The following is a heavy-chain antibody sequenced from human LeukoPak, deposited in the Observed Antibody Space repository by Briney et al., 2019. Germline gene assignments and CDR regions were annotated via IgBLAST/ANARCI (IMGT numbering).Heavy chain of an antibody. CDR3: ARGPGVVVPAAIPYYYYYGMDV. D-gene: IGHD2-2*01. J-gene: IGHJ6*02. CDR1: GFTFSSYE. V-gene: IGHV3-48*03. Sequence: GGSLRLSCAASGFTFSSYEMNWVRQAPGKGLEWVSYICSSGSTIYYADAVKGRFTISRDNAKNSLYLQMNSLRAEDTAVYYCARGPGVVVPAAIPYYYYYGMDVWGQGTTVTVSS. CDR2: ICSSGSTI.